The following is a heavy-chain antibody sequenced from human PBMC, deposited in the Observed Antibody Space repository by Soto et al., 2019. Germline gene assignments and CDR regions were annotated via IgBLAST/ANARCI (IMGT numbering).Heavy chain of an antibody. V-gene: IGHV4-39*01. CDR1: GGSISSSSYY. J-gene: IGHJ5*02. Sequence: SETLSLTCTVSGGSISSSSYYWGWIRQPPGKGLEWIGSIYYSGSTYYNPSLKSRVTISVDTSKNQFSLKLSSVTAADTAVYYCARRYYYGSGSYSWFDPWGQGTLVTVSS. CDR2: IYYSGST. D-gene: IGHD3-10*01. CDR3: ARRYYYGSGSYSWFDP.